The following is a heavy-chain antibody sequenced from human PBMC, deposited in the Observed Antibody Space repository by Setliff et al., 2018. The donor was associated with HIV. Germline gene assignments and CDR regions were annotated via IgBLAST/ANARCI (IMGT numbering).Heavy chain of an antibody. V-gene: IGHV3-53*01. CDR2: IYSGGST. D-gene: IGHD3-22*01. J-gene: IGHJ6*02. CDR1: GFTVSSNY. Sequence: PGGSLRLSCAASGFTVSSNYMSWVRQAPGKGLEWVSVIYSGGSTYYADSVKGRFTISRDNSKNTLYLQMNSLRAEDTAIYFCARSFPYYYESSGLYAMDVWGQGTTVTVSS. CDR3: ARSFPYYYESSGLYAMDV.